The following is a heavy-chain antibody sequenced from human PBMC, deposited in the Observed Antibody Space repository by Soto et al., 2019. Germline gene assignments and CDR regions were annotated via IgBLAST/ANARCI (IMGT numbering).Heavy chain of an antibody. D-gene: IGHD5-12*01. V-gene: IGHV4-59*12. CDR2: IYYSGST. CDR1: GGSISSYY. CDR3: ARDIIVATINYYYYGMDV. Sequence: SETLSLTCTVSGGSISSYYWTWIRQPPGKGLEWIGYIYYSGSTNYNPSLKSQVTISVATSKTQFSLKLSSVTAADTAVYYFARDIIVATINYYYYGMDVWGQGTTVTVSS. J-gene: IGHJ6*02.